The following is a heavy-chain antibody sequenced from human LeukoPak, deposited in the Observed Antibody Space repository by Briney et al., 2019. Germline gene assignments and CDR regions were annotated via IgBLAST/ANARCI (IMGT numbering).Heavy chain of an antibody. CDR1: GFTFSSYA. CDR2: MSGSGGST. V-gene: IGHV3-23*01. J-gene: IGHJ6*02. Sequence: GGSLRLSCAASGFTFSSYAMSWVCQAPGKGLEWVSSMSGSGGSTYYADSVKGRFTISRDNSKNTLYLQMNSLKASDTAMYYCARQRFYGSGSYYYYYGMDVWGQGTTVTVSS. CDR3: ARQRFYGSGSYYYYYGMDV. D-gene: IGHD3-10*01.